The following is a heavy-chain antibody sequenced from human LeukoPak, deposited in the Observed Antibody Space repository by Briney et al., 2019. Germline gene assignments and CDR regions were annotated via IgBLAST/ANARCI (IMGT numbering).Heavy chain of an antibody. J-gene: IGHJ6*02. CDR3: AKDYGYYSSYYYGMDV. CDR2: ISGSGGTT. Sequence: GGSLRLSCAASGFTFNNYAMNWVRQAPGKGLEWVSVISGSGGTTYYADSVKGRFTISRDSSKNTLYLQMNSLRAEDTAVYYCAKDYGYYSSYYYGMDVWGQGTTVTVSS. V-gene: IGHV3-23*01. CDR1: GFTFNNYA. D-gene: IGHD4-11*01.